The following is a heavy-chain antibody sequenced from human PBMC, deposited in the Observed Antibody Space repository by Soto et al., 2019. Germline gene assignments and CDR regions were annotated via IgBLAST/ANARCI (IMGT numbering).Heavy chain of an antibody. CDR3: AKDRQFRSYYESAGHYNN. J-gene: IGHJ4*02. D-gene: IGHD3-10*01. CDR1: GFTFKNYD. CDR2: ISGSGGVT. Sequence: EVQLLESGGGLVQPGGSLRLSCVASGFTFKNYDMRWVRQAPGKGLEWVSGISGSGGVTYYADSVKGRFTISRDNSKKTRYLQMNSLRANDTAVYYCAKDRQFRSYYESAGHYNNWGQGTLVTVSS. V-gene: IGHV3-23*01.